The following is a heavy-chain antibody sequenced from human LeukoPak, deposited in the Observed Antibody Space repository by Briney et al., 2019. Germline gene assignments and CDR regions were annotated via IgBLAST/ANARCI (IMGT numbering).Heavy chain of an antibody. CDR2: ISGSGGST. J-gene: IGHJ4*02. CDR1: GFTFSSYA. D-gene: IGHD3-22*01. CDR3: AKSIDPDYYDSSGYYYATGLLDY. V-gene: IGHV3-23*01. Sequence: GGSLRLSCAASGFTFSSYAMSWGRQAPGKGLEWVSAISGSGGSTYYADSVKGRFTISRDNSKNTLYLQMNSLRAEDTAVYYCAKSIDPDYYDSSGYYYATGLLDYWGQGTLVTVSS.